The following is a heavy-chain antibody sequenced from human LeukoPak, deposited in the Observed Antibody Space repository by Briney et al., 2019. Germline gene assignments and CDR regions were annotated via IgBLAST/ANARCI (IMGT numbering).Heavy chain of an antibody. Sequence: PSQTLSLTCAVSGGSISSGGYSWSWIRQPPGKGLEWIGTIYYSGTAYYNPSLKSRVTISVDTSKNQVSLKLSSVTAADTAVYYCARVPWGYSPDFWGQGTLVTVSS. CDR1: GGSISSGGYS. D-gene: IGHD2-21*01. CDR2: IYYSGTA. V-gene: IGHV4-30-2*03. CDR3: ARVPWGYSPDF. J-gene: IGHJ4*02.